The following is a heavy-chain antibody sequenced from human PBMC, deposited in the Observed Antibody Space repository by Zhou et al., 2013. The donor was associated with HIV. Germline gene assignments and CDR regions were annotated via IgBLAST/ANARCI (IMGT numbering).Heavy chain of an antibody. V-gene: IGHV4-4*09. J-gene: IGHJ6*02. CDR2: INTRWNS. CDR3: ARDSLFGGNGMDV. CDR1: GGSIRGHY. D-gene: IGHD3-10*02. Sequence: QVQLQESGPGMVKPSETLSLTCTVSGGSIRGHYWSWIRQPPGKGLEWIGYINTRWNSSYNSSLKSRVTISLDTSKNQFSLKLSSVTAADTAVYYCARDSLFGGNGMDVWGQGTTVTVSS.